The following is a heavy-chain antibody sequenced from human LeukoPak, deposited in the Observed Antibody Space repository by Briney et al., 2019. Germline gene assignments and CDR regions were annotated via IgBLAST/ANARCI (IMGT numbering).Heavy chain of an antibody. D-gene: IGHD3-22*01. J-gene: IGHJ4*02. CDR2: INHSGST. CDR3: ARGMKGLGFDY. Sequence: SETLSLTCAVYGGSFSGYYWSWIRQPPGKGLEWIGEINHSGSTNYNPSLKSRVTISVDTSKNQFSLKLSSVTAADTAVYYCARGMKGLGFDYWGQGTLVTVSS. CDR1: GGSFSGYY. V-gene: IGHV4-34*01.